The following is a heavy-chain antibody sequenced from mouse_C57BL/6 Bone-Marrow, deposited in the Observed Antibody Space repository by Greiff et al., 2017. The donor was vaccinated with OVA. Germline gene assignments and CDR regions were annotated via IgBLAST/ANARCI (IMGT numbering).Heavy chain of an antibody. D-gene: IGHD1-1*01. V-gene: IGHV1-81*01. Sequence: QVQLKESGAELARPGASVKLSCKASGYTFTSYGISWVKQRTGQGLEWIGEIYPRSGNTYYNEKFKGKATLTADKSSSTAYMELRSLTSEDSAVYFCARGDYYGSSDEAMDYWGQGTSVTVSS. CDR1: GYTFTSYG. J-gene: IGHJ4*01. CDR2: IYPRSGNT. CDR3: ARGDYYGSSDEAMDY.